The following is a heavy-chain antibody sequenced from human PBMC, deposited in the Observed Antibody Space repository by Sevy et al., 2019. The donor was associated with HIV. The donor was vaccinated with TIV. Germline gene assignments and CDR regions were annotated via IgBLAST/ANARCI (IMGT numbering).Heavy chain of an antibody. CDR1: GFTFSSYG. J-gene: IGHJ4*02. Sequence: GGCLRLSCAASGFTFSSYGMHWVRQAPGKGLEWVAVIWYDGSNKYYADSVKGRFTISRDNSKNTLYLQMNSLRAEDTAVYYCARTYYDGSGSHYYFDYWAREPRSPSPQ. CDR2: IWYDGSNK. CDR3: ARTYYDGSGSHYYFDY. D-gene: IGHD3-10*01. V-gene: IGHV3-33*01.